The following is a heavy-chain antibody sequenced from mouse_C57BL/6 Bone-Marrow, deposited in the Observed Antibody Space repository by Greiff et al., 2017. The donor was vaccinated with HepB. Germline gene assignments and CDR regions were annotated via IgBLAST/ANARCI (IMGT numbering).Heavy chain of an antibody. CDR3: AREGLTTVVADY. CDR2: IHPNSGST. CDR1: GYTFTSYW. D-gene: IGHD1-1*01. Sequence: QVQLQQPGAELVKPGASVKLSCKASGYTFTSYWMHWVKQRPGQGLEWIGMIHPNSGSTNYNEKFKSKATLTLDKSSSTAYMQLSSLTSEDSAVYYCAREGLTTVVADYWGQGTTLTVSS. V-gene: IGHV1-64*01. J-gene: IGHJ2*01.